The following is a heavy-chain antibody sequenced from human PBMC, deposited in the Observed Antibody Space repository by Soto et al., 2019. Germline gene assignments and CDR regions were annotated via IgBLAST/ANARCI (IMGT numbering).Heavy chain of an antibody. V-gene: IGHV4-34*01. CDR3: ARGGGRSCSSGARWFDP. J-gene: IGHJ5*02. Sequence: PSETLSLTCAVYGGSFSGYYWSWIRQPPGKGLEWIGEINHSGSTNYNPSLKSRVTISVDTSKNQFSLKLSSVTAADTAVYYCARGGGRSCSSGARWFDPWGQGTLVTVSS. D-gene: IGHD6-19*01. CDR1: GGSFSGYY. CDR2: INHSGST.